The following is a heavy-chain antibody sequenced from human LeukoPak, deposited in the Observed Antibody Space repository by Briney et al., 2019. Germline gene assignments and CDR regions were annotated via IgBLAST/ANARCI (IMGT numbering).Heavy chain of an antibody. CDR2: INPSGGST. CDR3: ARELPDVYYDSSGLPDY. CDR1: GYTFTSYY. J-gene: IGHJ4*02. V-gene: IGHV1-46*01. D-gene: IGHD3-22*01. Sequence: ASVKVSCKASGYTFTSYYMHWVRQAPGQGLEWMGIINPSGGSTSYAQKFQGRVTMTRDTSMSTVYMELSSLRSEDTAVYYCARELPDVYYDSSGLPDYWGQGTLVTVSS.